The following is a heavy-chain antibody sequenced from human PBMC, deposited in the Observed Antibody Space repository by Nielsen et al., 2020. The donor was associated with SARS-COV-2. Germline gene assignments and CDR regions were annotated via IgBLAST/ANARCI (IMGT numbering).Heavy chain of an antibody. V-gene: IGHV4-34*01. J-gene: IGHJ6*02. CDR2: INHSGST. Sequence: SEILSLTCAVYGGSFSGYYWSWIRQPPGKGLEWIGEINHSGSTNYNPSLKSRVTISVDTSKNQFSLKLSSVTAADTAVYYCARGRQIVVVPAATIYYYYYGMDVWGQGTTVTVSS. CDR3: ARGRQIVVVPAATIYYYYYGMDV. CDR1: GGSFSGYY. D-gene: IGHD2-2*01.